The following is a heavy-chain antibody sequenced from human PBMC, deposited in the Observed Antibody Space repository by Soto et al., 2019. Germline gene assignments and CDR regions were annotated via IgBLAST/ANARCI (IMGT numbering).Heavy chain of an antibody. V-gene: IGHV3-9*01. J-gene: IGHJ2*01. CDR3: AKVRVRGGSNSAEGWYFDL. CDR1: GFTFDDYA. CDR2: ISWNSGSI. D-gene: IGHD3-10*02. Sequence: EVQLVESGGGLVQPGRSLRLSCAASGFTFDDYAMHWVRQAPGKGLEWVSGISWNSGSIGYADSVKGRFTISRDNDKNSLYLQMNSLRAEDTALYYCAKVRVRGGSNSAEGWYFDLWGRGTLVTVSS.